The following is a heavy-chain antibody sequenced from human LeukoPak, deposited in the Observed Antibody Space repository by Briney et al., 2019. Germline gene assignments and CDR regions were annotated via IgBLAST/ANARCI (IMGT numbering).Heavy chain of an antibody. CDR2: INPNSGGT. CDR3: AAHTQGGGGSYYFVY. D-gene: IGHD1-26*01. V-gene: IGHV1-2*02. Sequence: ASVKVSCKASGYTFTDYYMHWVRQAPGQGLEWMGWINPNSGGTNYAQKFQGRVTITRNTSISTAYMELSSLRSEDTAVYYCAAHTQGGGGSYYFVYWGQGTLVTVSS. J-gene: IGHJ4*02. CDR1: GYTFTDYY.